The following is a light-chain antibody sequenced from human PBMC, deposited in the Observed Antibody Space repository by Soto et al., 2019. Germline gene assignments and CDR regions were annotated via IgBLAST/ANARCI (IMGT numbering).Light chain of an antibody. V-gene: IGLV1-40*01. CDR2: GNN. Sequence: QSVLTQPPSLSGAPGQGVTISCPGSSSNIGAGSDVNWYRQLPRTAPKLLIYGNNNRPPAVPARCSGSKYRTSASLAITGLQARDAADYFCQSYDGTLRTYIVGTGTKVTV. CDR3: QSYDGTLRTYI. J-gene: IGLJ1*01. CDR1: SSNIGAGSD.